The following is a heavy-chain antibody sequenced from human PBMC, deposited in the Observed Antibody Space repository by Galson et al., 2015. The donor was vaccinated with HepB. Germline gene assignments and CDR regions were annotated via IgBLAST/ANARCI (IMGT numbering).Heavy chain of an antibody. CDR2: ISGSGGST. Sequence: SLRLSCAASGFTFSSYAMSWVRQAPGKGLEWVSAISGSGGSTYYADSVKGRFTISRDNSKNTLYLQMNSLRAEDTAVYYCAKGIMITFGGVIVHGDAFDIWGQGTMVTVSS. CDR3: AKGIMITFGGVIVHGDAFDI. V-gene: IGHV3-23*01. J-gene: IGHJ3*02. D-gene: IGHD3-16*02. CDR1: GFTFSSYA.